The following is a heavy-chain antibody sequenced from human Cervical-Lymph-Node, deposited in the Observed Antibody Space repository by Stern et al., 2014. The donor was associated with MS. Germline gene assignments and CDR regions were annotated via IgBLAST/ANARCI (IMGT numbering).Heavy chain of an antibody. Sequence: EVQLVESGGALVQPGESLRLSCAASGFRFSSYSMTWSPQPPGKGLECVSYMSATGPTIYYADSVKGRFTISRDNAKNSLYLQMNSLRVDDTAVYYCARDIAAADYWGQGTLVTVSS. V-gene: IGHV3-48*01. CDR1: GFRFSSYS. CDR2: MSATGPTI. J-gene: IGHJ4*02. D-gene: IGHD6-13*01. CDR3: ARDIAAADY.